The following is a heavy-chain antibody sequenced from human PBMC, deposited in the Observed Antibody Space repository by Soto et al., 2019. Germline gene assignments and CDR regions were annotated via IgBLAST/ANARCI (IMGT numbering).Heavy chain of an antibody. V-gene: IGHV3-23*01. Sequence: GGSLRLSCAASGFTFSNYAMSWVRQTPGKGLEWVSAISGSGGSTYYADSVKGRFTISRDNSKNTLYLQMNSLRADDTAVYYCAKVIKWLACVGPFDSWGQGTLVTVSS. D-gene: IGHD6-19*01. CDR3: AKVIKWLACVGPFDS. J-gene: IGHJ4*02. CDR1: GFTFSNYA. CDR2: ISGSGGST.